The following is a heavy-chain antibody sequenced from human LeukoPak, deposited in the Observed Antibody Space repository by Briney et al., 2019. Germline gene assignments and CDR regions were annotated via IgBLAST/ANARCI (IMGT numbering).Heavy chain of an antibody. CDR2: LYHRGST. CDR1: GYSLSSGYY. V-gene: IGHV4-38-2*02. Sequence: SETLSLTCTVSGYSLSSGYYWGGIRQPPGKGLEWIGSLYHRGSTSYNPSLKSRVTISVDTSKNQFSLKLSSVTAADTAVYYCARDFHYDFWSGYYPYYFDYWGQGTLVTVSS. CDR3: ARDFHYDFWSGYYPYYFDY. D-gene: IGHD3-3*01. J-gene: IGHJ4*02.